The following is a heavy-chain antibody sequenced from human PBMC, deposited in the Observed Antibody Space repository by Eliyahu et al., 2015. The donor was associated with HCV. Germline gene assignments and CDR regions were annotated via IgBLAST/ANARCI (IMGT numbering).Heavy chain of an antibody. CDR2: ISLDGAKE. CDR1: GFSFHPFS. D-gene: IGHD3-9*01. J-gene: IGHJ4*02. CDR3: ARDYYGFLTGYYYDY. Sequence: LVQSGGGVVQPGRSLRLSCEASGFSFHPFSMHWVRQAPGPGLEWGSMISLDGAKENYADSVQGRFIISRDNSKNMLFLEMNSLRPEDTAVYYCARDYYGFLTGYYYDYWGQGTLVTVSS. V-gene: IGHV3-30-3*01.